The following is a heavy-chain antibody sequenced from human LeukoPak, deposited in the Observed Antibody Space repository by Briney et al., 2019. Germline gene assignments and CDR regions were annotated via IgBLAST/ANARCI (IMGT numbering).Heavy chain of an antibody. J-gene: IGHJ6*02. V-gene: IGHV3-30-3*01. D-gene: IGHD1-26*01. CDR2: ISYDGSNK. CDR3: ARVGARYSHYYYGMDV. CDR1: GFTFSSYA. Sequence: PGRSLRLSCAASGFTFSSYAMHWVRQAPGKGLEWVAVISYDGSNKYYADSVKGRFTISRDNSKNTLYLQMNSLRAEDTAVYYCARVGARYSHYYYGMDVWGQGTTVTVSS.